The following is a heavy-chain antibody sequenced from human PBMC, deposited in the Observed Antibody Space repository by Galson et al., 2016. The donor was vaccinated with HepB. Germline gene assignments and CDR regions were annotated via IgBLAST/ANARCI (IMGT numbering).Heavy chain of an antibody. Sequence: SETLSLTCVVSGHSISSAYWWSWVRQPPGKGLEWIGEIYQSGTTNYNPSLEGRVTISVDKAKNQFSLSLTSLTAADTGVYYCARSRTWGDFDLWGQGTMVAVST. CDR1: GHSISSAYW. V-gene: IGHV4-4*02. J-gene: IGHJ3*01. CDR3: ARSRTWGDFDL. D-gene: IGHD1-14*01. CDR2: IYQSGTT.